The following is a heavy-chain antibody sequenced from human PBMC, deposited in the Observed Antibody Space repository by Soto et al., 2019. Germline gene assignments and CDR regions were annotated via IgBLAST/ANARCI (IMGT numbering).Heavy chain of an antibody. CDR1: GGSISSSSYY. CDR2: IYYSGST. D-gene: IGHD6-19*01. Sequence: SSETLSLTCTVSGGSISSSSYYWGWIRQPPGKGLEWIGSIYYSGSTYYNPSLKSRVTISVDTSKNQFSLKLSSVTAADTAVYYCARCRIAVAAFDYWGQGTLVTVSS. CDR3: ARCRIAVAAFDY. V-gene: IGHV4-39*01. J-gene: IGHJ4*02.